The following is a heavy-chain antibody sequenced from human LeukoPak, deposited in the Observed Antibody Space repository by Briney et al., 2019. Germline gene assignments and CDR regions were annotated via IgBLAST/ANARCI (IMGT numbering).Heavy chain of an antibody. CDR1: GFTFSDYY. CDR3: AKDRGLTTVTLDY. V-gene: IGHV3-11*01. J-gene: IGHJ4*02. D-gene: IGHD4-11*01. CDR2: ISSSGSTI. Sequence: SGGSLRLFCAASGFTFSDYYMSWIRQAPGKGLEWVSYISSSGSTIYYADSVKGRFTISRDNAKNSLYLQMNSLRAEDTALYYCAKDRGLTTVTLDYWGQGTLVTVSS.